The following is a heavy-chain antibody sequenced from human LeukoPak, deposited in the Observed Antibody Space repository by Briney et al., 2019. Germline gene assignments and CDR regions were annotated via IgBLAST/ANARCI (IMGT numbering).Heavy chain of an antibody. J-gene: IGHJ4*02. D-gene: IGHD2/OR15-2a*01. CDR1: EFTFSSYG. CDR2: IRFDGSNQ. Sequence: PGGSLRLSCAASEFTFSSYGMHWVRQAPGKGLEWVAFIRFDGSNQYYADSVKGRFTISRDNSKNMLYLQMNSLRAEDTAVYYCARGVGNFRYYFDYWGQGTLVTVSS. V-gene: IGHV3-30*02. CDR3: ARGVGNFRYYFDY.